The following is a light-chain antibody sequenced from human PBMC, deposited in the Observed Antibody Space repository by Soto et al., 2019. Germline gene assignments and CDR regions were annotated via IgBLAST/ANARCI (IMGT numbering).Light chain of an antibody. CDR3: SSYTSTTTPLV. Sequence: QSALAQPASVSGSPGQSVTVSCTGTSSDIGTYNYVSWYQQHPGKAPKLIIYDVIKRPSGVSPRFSGSKSGTTASLTISGLQAEDGADYYCSSYTSTTTPLVFGTGTKLTVL. CDR1: SSDIGTYNY. J-gene: IGLJ1*01. V-gene: IGLV2-14*03. CDR2: DVI.